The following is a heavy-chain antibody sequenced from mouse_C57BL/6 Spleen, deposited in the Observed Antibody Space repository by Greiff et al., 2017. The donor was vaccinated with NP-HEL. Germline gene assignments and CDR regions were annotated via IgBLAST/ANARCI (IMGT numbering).Heavy chain of an antibody. CDR3: ARQGLQAQATPWFAY. D-gene: IGHD3-2*02. CDR2: ISSGSSTI. J-gene: IGHJ3*01. Sequence: EVQLVESGGGLVKPGGSLKLSCAASGFTFSDYGMHWVRQAPEKGLEWVAYISSGSSTIYYADTVKGRFTISRDNAKNTLFLQMTSLRSEDTAMYYCARQGLQAQATPWFAYWGQGTLVTVSA. CDR1: GFTFSDYG. V-gene: IGHV5-17*01.